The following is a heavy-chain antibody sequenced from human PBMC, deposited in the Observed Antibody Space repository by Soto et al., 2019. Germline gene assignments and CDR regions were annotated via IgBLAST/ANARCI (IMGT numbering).Heavy chain of an antibody. CDR3: ARDRYFYDSRGYYRTLDS. D-gene: IGHD3-22*01. Sequence: SETLSLTCTVSGGSFSNDYWTWIRQSPGKGLEWIGYIFHSGITDYNPSLQSRVTISIDTSRNHFSLNLTSVTAADTAVYYCARDRYFYDSRGYYRTLDSWGQGALVTVSS. CDR1: GGSFSNDY. V-gene: IGHV4-59*01. J-gene: IGHJ4*02. CDR2: IFHSGIT.